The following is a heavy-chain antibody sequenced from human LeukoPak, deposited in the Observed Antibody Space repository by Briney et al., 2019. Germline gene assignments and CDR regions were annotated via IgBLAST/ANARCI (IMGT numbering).Heavy chain of an antibody. CDR1: GGSFSGYY. CDR2: INHSGGT. CDR3: ARKAPGTLDL. Sequence: SETLSLTCAVYGGSFSGYYWSWIRQPPGKGLEWIGEINHSGGTNYYPSLESRVTISLDTSKNQFSLKLRSVTAADTAVYYCARKAPGTLDLWGRGTLVTVSS. J-gene: IGHJ2*01. V-gene: IGHV4-34*01.